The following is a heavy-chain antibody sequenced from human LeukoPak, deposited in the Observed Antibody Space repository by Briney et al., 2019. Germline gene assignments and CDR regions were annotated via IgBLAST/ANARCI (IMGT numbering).Heavy chain of an antibody. CDR3: ARGHTAVTRHFDF. V-gene: IGHV3-30*02. CDR1: GFTFSSYG. CDR2: IRYDGVNK. Sequence: GGSLRLSCAASGFTFSSYGMSWVRQAPGKGLEWVTFIRYDGVNKYYADSVKVRFTISRDNSKDTVYLQMNSLRAEDTAVYYCARGHTAVTRHFDFWGQGTLVTVSS. D-gene: IGHD4-17*01. J-gene: IGHJ4*02.